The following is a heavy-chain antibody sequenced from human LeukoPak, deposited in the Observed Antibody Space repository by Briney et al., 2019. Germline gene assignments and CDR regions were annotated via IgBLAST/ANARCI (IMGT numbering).Heavy chain of an antibody. CDR2: ISSSSSYI. CDR1: GFTFNIYG. CDR3: ARGGNLDY. V-gene: IGHV3-21*01. J-gene: IGHJ4*02. Sequence: GGSLRLSCAASGFTFNIYGMSWVRQAPGKGLEWVSSISSSSSYIYYADSVKGRFTISRDNAKNSLYLQMNSLRAEDTAVYYCARGGNLDYWGQGTLVTVSS. D-gene: IGHD4-23*01.